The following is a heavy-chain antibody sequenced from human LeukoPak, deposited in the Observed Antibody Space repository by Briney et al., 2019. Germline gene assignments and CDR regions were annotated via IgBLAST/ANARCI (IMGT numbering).Heavy chain of an antibody. V-gene: IGHV4-59*01. Sequence: SETLSLTCTVSGGSISSYDVSWVRQPPGKGLEWIGYISYTGSTDYNPSLKSGGTISIDMIKNQFSLKVSSVTAADTAVYYCARVSVYFVSWGQGTLVTVSS. CDR3: ARVSVYFVS. J-gene: IGHJ4*02. CDR2: ISYTGST. CDR1: GGSISSYD.